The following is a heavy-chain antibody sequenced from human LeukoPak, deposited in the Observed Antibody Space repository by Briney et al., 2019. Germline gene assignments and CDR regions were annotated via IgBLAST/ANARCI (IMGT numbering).Heavy chain of an antibody. J-gene: IGHJ4*02. CDR2: IYYSGST. V-gene: IGHV4-59*01. CDR3: ARAYGDYHDY. D-gene: IGHD4-17*01. CDR1: SYX. Sequence: SYXWSWLRQPPGKGLESRGYIYYSGSTNYNPSLKSRFTISVDTSKNQFSLKLSSVTAADTAVYYCARAYGDYHDYWGQGTLVTVSS.